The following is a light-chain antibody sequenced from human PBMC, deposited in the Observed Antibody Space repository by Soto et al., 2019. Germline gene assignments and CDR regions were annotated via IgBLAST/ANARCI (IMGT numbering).Light chain of an antibody. CDR1: QDVITN. CDR3: QQFHNGART. CDR2: GAS. J-gene: IGKJ1*01. Sequence: IVMTQSPATLSVSPGARATLSCRASQDVITNVAWYQHKPGQAPRLLIYGASTRATGVPDRFSGSGSGTEFTLTISSLQSADFAIYYCQQFHNGARTFGQGTKVEIK. V-gene: IGKV3-15*01.